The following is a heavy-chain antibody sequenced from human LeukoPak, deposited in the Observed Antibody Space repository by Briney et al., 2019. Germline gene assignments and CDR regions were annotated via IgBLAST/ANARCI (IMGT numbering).Heavy chain of an antibody. D-gene: IGHD3-10*01. V-gene: IGHV4-39*07. J-gene: IGHJ5*02. CDR1: GGSISSSSYY. CDR3: ARAGRLWFENNWFDP. CDR2: IYYSGST. Sequence: PSETLSLTCTVSGGSISSSSYYWGWIRQPPGKGLEWIGSIYYSGSTYYNPSLKSRVTISVDTSKNQFSLKLSSVTAADTAVYYCARAGRLWFENNWFDPWGQGTLVTVSS.